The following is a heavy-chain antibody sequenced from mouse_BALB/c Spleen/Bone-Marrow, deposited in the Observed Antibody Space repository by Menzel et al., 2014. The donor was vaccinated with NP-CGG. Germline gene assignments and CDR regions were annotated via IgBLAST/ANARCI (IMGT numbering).Heavy chain of an antibody. CDR1: GFNIKDTY. J-gene: IGHJ4*01. CDR3: ARWLLNYYAMDY. V-gene: IGHV14-3*02. CDR2: IDPANGNT. Sequence: EVQLQQSGAELVKPGASVKLSCTASGFNIKDTYMHWVKQRPEQGLEWIGRIDPANGNTKYDPKFQGKATITADTSSNTDYLQLSSPTSEDTAVYYCARWLLNYYAMDYWGQGTSVTVSS. D-gene: IGHD2-3*01.